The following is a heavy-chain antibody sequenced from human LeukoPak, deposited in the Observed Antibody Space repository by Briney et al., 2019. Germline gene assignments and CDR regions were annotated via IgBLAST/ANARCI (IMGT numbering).Heavy chain of an antibody. D-gene: IGHD5-24*01. J-gene: IGHJ4*02. CDR2: IYSGGNT. CDR1: GFTVSSNN. Sequence: PGGSLRLSCAASGFTVSSNNMSWVRQAPGKGLEWVSFIYSGGNTYYADSVKGRFTISRDNTKNTLYLQMNSLRAEDTAVYYCAKRNGQNFYFDYWGQGTLVTVSS. V-gene: IGHV3-53*01. CDR3: AKRNGQNFYFDY.